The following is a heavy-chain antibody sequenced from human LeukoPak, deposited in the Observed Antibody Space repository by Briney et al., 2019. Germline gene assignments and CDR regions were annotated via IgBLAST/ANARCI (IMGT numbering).Heavy chain of an antibody. CDR3: ARTYLLEMATPYFDY. CDR1: GGSISSHY. D-gene: IGHD5-24*01. V-gene: IGHV4-59*11. Sequence: SETLSLTCTVSGGSISSHYWSWIRQPPGKGLEWIGYIYYSGSTNYNPSLKSRVTISVDTSKNQFSLKLSSVTAADTAVYYCARTYLLEMATPYFDYWGQGTLVTVSS. J-gene: IGHJ4*02. CDR2: IYYSGST.